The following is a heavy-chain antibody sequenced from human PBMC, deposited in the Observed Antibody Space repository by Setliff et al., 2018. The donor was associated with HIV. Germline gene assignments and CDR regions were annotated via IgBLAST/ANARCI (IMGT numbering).Heavy chain of an antibody. CDR3: ARDGSGVGTIKTFFES. D-gene: IGHD1-1*01. CDR1: RFSIRSGYH. Sequence: SETLSLTCAVSRFSIRSGYHWGWIRQSPRKGLEWIGYIFHNGDTYYNPSLKSRVTISVDTSNNQISLRLNSVTAADTAMYYCARDGSGVGTIKTFFESWGQGIMVTVSS. CDR2: IFHNGDT. J-gene: IGHJ4*02. V-gene: IGHV4-38-2*02.